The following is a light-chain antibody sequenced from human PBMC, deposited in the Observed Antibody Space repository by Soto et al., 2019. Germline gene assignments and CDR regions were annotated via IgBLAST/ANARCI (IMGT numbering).Light chain of an antibody. CDR3: QQYGNSPYT. V-gene: IGKV3-20*01. J-gene: IGKJ2*01. CDR1: QSVRGTY. Sequence: EIVLTQSPGTLSLSPGQRATLSCRASQSVRGTYLAWYQHKPGQAPRLLISGASSRATGIPDRFSASGSGPDFTRTFSRLEPEDFAVYYCQQYGNSPYTFGQGTKLEIK. CDR2: GAS.